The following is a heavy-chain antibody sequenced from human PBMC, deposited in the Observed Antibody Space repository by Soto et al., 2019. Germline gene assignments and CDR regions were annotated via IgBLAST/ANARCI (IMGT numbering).Heavy chain of an antibody. Sequence: EVKLVESGGGLVQPGGSLRLSCAASGFTFSNYWMYWVRQAPGQGLVWVSRINSDGSVSRYADSVKGRLTISRDNVKNTLYLQMNSLRVEDTAVYYWARGDCVGGSCYSLAGSFYYYMDVWGKGTTVTVSS. CDR3: ARGDCVGGSCYSLAGSFYYYMDV. CDR2: INSDGSVS. V-gene: IGHV3-74*01. CDR1: GFTFSNYW. J-gene: IGHJ6*03. D-gene: IGHD2-15*01.